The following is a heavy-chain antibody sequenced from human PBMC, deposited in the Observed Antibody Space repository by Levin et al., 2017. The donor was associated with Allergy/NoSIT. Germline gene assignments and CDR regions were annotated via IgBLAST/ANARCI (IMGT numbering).Heavy chain of an antibody. V-gene: IGHV4-61*01. CDR1: GGSVSSGTYY. CDR3: ARNRIVVAGGNDYYYGMDV. J-gene: IGHJ6*02. CDR2: INYRGST. D-gene: IGHD6-19*01. Sequence: PSETLSLTCTVSGGSVSSGTYYWSWIRQPPGKGLEWIGYINYRGSTKYNPSLKSRVTISVGTSKNEFSLKLSSVTAADTAVYYCARNRIVVAGGNDYYYGMDVWGQGTTVSVSS.